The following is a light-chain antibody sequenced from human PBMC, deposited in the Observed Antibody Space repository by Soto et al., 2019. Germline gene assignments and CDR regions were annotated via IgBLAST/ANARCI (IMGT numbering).Light chain of an antibody. CDR3: QQYGSPGT. Sequence: VFTHTPTTLSLSSGEKATLSCGASQSGSSYLAWYQQKPGQAPRLLIYGASNRATGIPDRFSGSGSGTDFTLTISRLEPDGFAVYYCQQYGSPGTFGQGTKLDIK. V-gene: IGKV3-20*01. J-gene: IGKJ1*01. CDR2: GAS. CDR1: QSGSSY.